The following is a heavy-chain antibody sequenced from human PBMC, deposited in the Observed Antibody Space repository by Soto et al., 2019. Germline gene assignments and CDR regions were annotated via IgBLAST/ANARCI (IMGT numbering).Heavy chain of an antibody. CDR3: ARVPTIVVVPAAATYYYMDV. CDR1: GGTFSSYT. D-gene: IGHD2-2*01. Sequence: QVQLVQSGAEVQKPGSSVKVSCKASGGTFSSYTISWVRQAPGQGLEWMGRIIPILGIANYAQKFQGRVTITADKSTSTAYMELSSLRSEDTAVYYCARVPTIVVVPAAATYYYMDVWGKGTTVTVSS. J-gene: IGHJ6*03. CDR2: IIPILGIA. V-gene: IGHV1-69*02.